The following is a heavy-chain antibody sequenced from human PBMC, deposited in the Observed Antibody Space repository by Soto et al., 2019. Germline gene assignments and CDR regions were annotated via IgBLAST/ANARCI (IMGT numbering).Heavy chain of an antibody. J-gene: IGHJ4*02. CDR1: GYSFAGYW. CDR3: ARQIYDSDTGPNFQYYFDS. V-gene: IGHV5-10-1*01. CDR2: IDPSDSQT. D-gene: IGHD3-22*01. Sequence: GESLKISCKGSGYSFAGYWITWVRQKPGKGLEWMGRIDPSDSQTYYSPSLRGHVTISVTKSITTVFLQWSSLRASDTAMYYCARQIYDSDTGPNFQYYFDSWGQGTPVTVSS.